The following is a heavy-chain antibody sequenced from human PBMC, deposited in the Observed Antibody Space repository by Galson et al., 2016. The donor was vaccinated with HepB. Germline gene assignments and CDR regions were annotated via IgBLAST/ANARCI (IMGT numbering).Heavy chain of an antibody. CDR2: IYHTGST. CDR1: GGSSSSGGYS. J-gene: IGHJ4*02. D-gene: IGHD2-2*01. Sequence: TLSLTCTVSGGSSSSGGYSWSWIRQPPGKGLEWIGYIYHTGSTYYNPSLKSRVTISVDRSKNQFSLKLNSVTAADTAVFYCARGKGLVGFDYWGQGTQVTVSS. CDR3: ARGKGLVGFDY. V-gene: IGHV4-30-2*01.